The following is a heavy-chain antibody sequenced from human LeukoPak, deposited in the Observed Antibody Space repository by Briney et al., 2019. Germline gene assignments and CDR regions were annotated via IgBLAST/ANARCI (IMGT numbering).Heavy chain of an antibody. D-gene: IGHD6-19*01. Sequence: GGSLRLSCEASGFTFSSNAMSWVRQAPGKGLEWVSAISGSGGSTYYADSVKGRFTISRDNSKNTLYLQMNSLRAEDTAVYYCARMGSSGPIDYWGQGTLVTVSS. CDR1: GFTFSSNA. CDR2: ISGSGGST. CDR3: ARMGSSGPIDY. V-gene: IGHV3-23*01. J-gene: IGHJ4*02.